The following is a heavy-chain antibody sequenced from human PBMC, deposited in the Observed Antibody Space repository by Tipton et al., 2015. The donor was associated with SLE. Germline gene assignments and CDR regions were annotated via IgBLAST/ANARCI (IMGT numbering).Heavy chain of an antibody. CDR1: GFRFSDYN. V-gene: IGHV3-11*04. D-gene: IGHD6-19*01. CDR3: ASLGRYSSTSFEN. CDR2: INSGGTAI. Sequence: LSLTCAASGFRFSDYNMSWLRQAPGKGLEWLSNINSGGTAIYFADSVKGRITVSRDDAKNSVYLQMNSLRADDTAVYYCASLGRYSSTSFENWGQGTLVTVSS. J-gene: IGHJ4*02.